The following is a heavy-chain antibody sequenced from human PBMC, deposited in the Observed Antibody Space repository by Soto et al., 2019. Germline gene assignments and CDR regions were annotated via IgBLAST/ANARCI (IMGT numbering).Heavy chain of an antibody. D-gene: IGHD3-16*01. V-gene: IGHV3-33*06. CDR1: EFTFSNYW. CDR3: AKGGGHNYGDAFDI. Sequence: PGGSLRLSCAASEFTFSNYWMYWVRQAPGKGLEWVAVIWYDGSNKYYAESVKGRFTISRDNSKNMMWLQMNSLRAEDTAIYYCAKGGGHNYGDAFDIWGQGTMVTVSS. CDR2: IWYDGSNK. J-gene: IGHJ3*02.